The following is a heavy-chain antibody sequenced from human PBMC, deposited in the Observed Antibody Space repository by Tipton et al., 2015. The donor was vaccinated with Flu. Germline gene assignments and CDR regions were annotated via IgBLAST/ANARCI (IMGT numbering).Heavy chain of an antibody. CDR1: GGTFSSYA. Sequence: QLVQSGAEVKKPGSSVKVSCKASGGTFSSYAISWVRQAPGQGLEWMGRIIPILGIANYAQKFQGRVTITADKSTSTAHMELSSLRSEDTAVYYCARDNYYYDSSGYPDPWGQGTLVTVSS. V-gene: IGHV1-69*09. CDR2: IIPILGIA. D-gene: IGHD3-22*01. CDR3: ARDNYYYDSSGYPDP. J-gene: IGHJ5*02.